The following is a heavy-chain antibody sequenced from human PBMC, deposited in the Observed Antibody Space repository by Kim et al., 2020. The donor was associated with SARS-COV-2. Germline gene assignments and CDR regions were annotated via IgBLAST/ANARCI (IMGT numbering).Heavy chain of an antibody. Sequence: GGSLRLSCAASGFTFSSYWMSWVRQAPGKGLEWVANIKQDGSEKYYVDSVKGRFTISRDNAKNSLYLQMNSLRPEDTAVYYCARDQRRTIFGVVIMGDWFDPWGQGTLVTVSS. D-gene: IGHD3-3*01. CDR1: GFTFSSYW. CDR3: ARDQRRTIFGVVIMGDWFDP. CDR2: IKQDGSEK. V-gene: IGHV3-7*01. J-gene: IGHJ5*02.